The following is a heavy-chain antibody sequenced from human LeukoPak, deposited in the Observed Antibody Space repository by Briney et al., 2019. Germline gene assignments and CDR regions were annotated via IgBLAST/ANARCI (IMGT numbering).Heavy chain of an antibody. J-gene: IGHJ4*02. CDR2: INDNGDGT. V-gene: IGHV3-23*01. Sequence: GGSLRLSCAASGFTFSSYAMSWVRRAPGKGLKWVSTINDNGDGTYYADSVKGRFTISRDNSKSTVYLQMNSLRPEDTALYYCAKDYGGVSNFWGQGTLVTVSS. CDR3: AKDYGGVSNF. D-gene: IGHD3-16*01. CDR1: GFTFSSYA.